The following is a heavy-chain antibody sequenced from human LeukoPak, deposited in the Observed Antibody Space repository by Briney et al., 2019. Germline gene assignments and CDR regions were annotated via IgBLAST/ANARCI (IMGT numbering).Heavy chain of an antibody. D-gene: IGHD1-26*01. CDR2: MNPNSGDA. Sequence: ASVKVSCKASGYTFTNYDINWVRQATGQGLEWMGWMNPNSGDADYAEKFKGRVTMTWDTSTSTAYMELTSLTSDDTAIFYCARTGMGGNVWIDSWGQGTLVTVSS. J-gene: IGHJ5*01. CDR3: ARTGMGGNVWIDS. V-gene: IGHV1-8*01. CDR1: GYTFTNYD.